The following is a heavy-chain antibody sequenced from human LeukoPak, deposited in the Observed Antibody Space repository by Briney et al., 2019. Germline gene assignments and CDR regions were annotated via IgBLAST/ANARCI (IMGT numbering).Heavy chain of an antibody. CDR2: ITSSSSYI. CDR3: VRHLTGIAQPFFDY. J-gene: IGHJ4*02. Sequence: VGSLRLSCAASVLTVSSNYITWVRQAPGKGLEWVSSITSSSSYIYYADSLKGRSTISRDNAKNSLYLQMNSLRAEDTAVYYCVRHLTGIAQPFFDYWGQGTLVTVSS. CDR1: VLTVSSNY. D-gene: IGHD7-27*01. V-gene: IGHV3-21*01.